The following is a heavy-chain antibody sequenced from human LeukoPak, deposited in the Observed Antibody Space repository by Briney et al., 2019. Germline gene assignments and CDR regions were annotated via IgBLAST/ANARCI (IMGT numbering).Heavy chain of an antibody. Sequence: RGSLRLSCAPPGFTSSSYAMSWVRHAPRKGVGWVSAICGSGGSTYYADSVKGRFTLSTDNSKKTLYLQKNRLRAEETAVYYCAKDAEEQWLVGGPTYYLDYWGQGTLVTVSS. V-gene: IGHV3-23*01. CDR1: GFTSSSYA. CDR2: ICGSGGST. CDR3: AKDAEEQWLVGGPTYYLDY. J-gene: IGHJ4*02. D-gene: IGHD6-19*01.